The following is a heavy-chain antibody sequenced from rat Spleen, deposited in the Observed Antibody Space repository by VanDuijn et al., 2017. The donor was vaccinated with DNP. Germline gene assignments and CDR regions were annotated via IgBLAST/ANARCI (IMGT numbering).Heavy chain of an antibody. CDR1: GFSITSNY. CDR3: ARSVRATSFYGMDA. V-gene: IGHV3-1*01. Sequence: EVQLQESGPGLVKPSQSLSLTCSVTGFSITSNYWAWIRKFPGNKMEWIGHINYSGITTYNPSLKSRISIIRDTSKNQFFLQLKSVTTEDTATYYCARSVRATSFYGMDAWGQGTSVTVSS. J-gene: IGHJ4*01. CDR2: INYSGIT. D-gene: IGHD3-4*01.